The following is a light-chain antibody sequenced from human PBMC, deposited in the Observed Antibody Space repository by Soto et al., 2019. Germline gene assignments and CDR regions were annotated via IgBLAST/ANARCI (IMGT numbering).Light chain of an antibody. CDR3: SSYTSSAPFYG. V-gene: IGLV2-14*03. CDR2: DVN. J-gene: IGLJ1*01. Sequence: QSALTQPASVSGSPGQSITISCTGASTDVDGYDYVSWYQQHPGQAPKLMIYDVNNRPSGVSYRFSGSKSGDTASLTISGLQAEDDADYYCSSYTSSAPFYGFGTGTKVTV. CDR1: STDVDGYDY.